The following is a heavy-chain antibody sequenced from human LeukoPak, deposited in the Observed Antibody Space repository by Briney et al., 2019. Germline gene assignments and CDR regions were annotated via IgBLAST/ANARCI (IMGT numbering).Heavy chain of an antibody. J-gene: IGHJ4*02. V-gene: IGHV1-18*01. CDR1: GYTFTSYG. D-gene: IGHD6-13*01. CDR3: AREPYSSSWYGSDY. CDR2: ISAYNGNT. Sequence: VASVKVSCKASGYTFTSYGSSWVRQAPGQGLEWMGWISAYNGNTNYAQKLQGRVTMTTDTSTSTAYMELRSLRSDDTAVYYCAREPYSSSWYGSDYWGQGTLVTVSS.